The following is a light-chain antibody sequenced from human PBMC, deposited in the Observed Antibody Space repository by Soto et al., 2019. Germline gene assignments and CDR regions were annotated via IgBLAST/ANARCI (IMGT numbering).Light chain of an antibody. CDR2: GAS. CDR3: QQYGSSPPIT. CDR1: QSVSSSY. J-gene: IGKJ5*01. V-gene: IGKV3-20*01. Sequence: EIVLTQSPGTLSLSPGERATLSCRASQSVSSSYLAWYQQKPGQAPRLLIHGASGRATGIPDRFSGSGSGTDFSLTISRLEPEDFAVYYCQQYGSSPPITFSQGTRLELK.